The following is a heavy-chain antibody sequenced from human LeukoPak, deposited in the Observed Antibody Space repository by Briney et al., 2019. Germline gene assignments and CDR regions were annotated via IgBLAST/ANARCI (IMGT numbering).Heavy chain of an antibody. CDR3: ARVAERDGKGPYYDILTGPNAYYYGMDV. D-gene: IGHD3-9*01. CDR2: IIPIFGTA. V-gene: IGHV1-69*13. CDR1: GGTCGSYA. J-gene: IGHJ6*04. Sequence: GASVKVSCKASGGTCGSYAISWVRQAPGQGLEWMGGIIPIFGTANYAQKFQGRVTITADESTSTAYMELSSLRSEDTAVYYCARVAERDGKGPYYDILTGPNAYYYGMDVWGKGTTVTVSS.